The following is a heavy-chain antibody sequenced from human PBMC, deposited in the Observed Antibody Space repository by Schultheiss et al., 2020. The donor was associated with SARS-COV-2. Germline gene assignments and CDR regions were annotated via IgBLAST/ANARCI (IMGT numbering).Heavy chain of an antibody. J-gene: IGHJ5*02. CDR3: AKSYTAMVMVDWFDP. CDR2: INGDGSNT. D-gene: IGHD5-18*01. CDR1: GFSFRSYW. Sequence: GGSLRLSCAASGFSFRSYWMHWVRQAPGKGLVWVSRINGDGSNTDYADSVKGRFTISRDNSKNTLYLQMNSLRAEDTAVYYCAKSYTAMVMVDWFDPWGQGTLVTVSS. V-gene: IGHV3-74*01.